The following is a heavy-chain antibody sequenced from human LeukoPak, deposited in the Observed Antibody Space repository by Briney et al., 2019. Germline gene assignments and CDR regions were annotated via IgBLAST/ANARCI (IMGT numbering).Heavy chain of an antibody. CDR3: ARDDCGDTCYPGGY. V-gene: IGHV1-3*01. CDR1: GYTFTNYD. CDR2: INAGNGDT. Sequence: GASVKVSCKASGYTFTNYDVHWVRQAPGQRPEWMGWINAGNGDTKYSQNFQGRVTITRDTSASTAYMELSSLTSEDTALYYCARDDCGDTCYPGGYWGQGTLVTVSS. D-gene: IGHD2-2*01. J-gene: IGHJ4*02.